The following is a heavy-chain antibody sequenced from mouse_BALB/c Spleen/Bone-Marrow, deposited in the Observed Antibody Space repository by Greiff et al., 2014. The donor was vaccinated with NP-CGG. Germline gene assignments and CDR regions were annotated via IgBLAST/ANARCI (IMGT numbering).Heavy chain of an antibody. V-gene: IGHV5-17*02. CDR3: TRGGNWEDFDN. CDR2: ISSGSSTI. CDR1: GFTFSSFG. Sequence: EVMLVESGGGLVQPGGSRKLSCAASGFTFSSFGMHWVRQAPERGLEWVAYISSGSSTIFYADTVKGRFTISRDNPKNTLFLQRTSLRSEDTAIYYCTRGGNWEDFDNWGQGTTLTVSS. D-gene: IGHD4-1*01. J-gene: IGHJ2*01.